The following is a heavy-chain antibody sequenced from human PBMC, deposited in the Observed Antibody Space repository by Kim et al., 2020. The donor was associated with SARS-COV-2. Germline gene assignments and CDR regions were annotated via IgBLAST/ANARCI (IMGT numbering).Heavy chain of an antibody. V-gene: IGHV3-23*03. CDR3: AKSVTGSWTRFDY. J-gene: IGHJ4*02. Sequence: ADSVKGRFTISRDNSKNTLYLQMNGLRAEDTAVYYCAKSVTGSWTRFDYWGQGTLVTVSS. D-gene: IGHD6-13*01.